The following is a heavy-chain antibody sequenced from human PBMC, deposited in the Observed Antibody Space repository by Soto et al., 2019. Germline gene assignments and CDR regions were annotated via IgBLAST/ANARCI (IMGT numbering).Heavy chain of an antibody. CDR3: ARIGNYYCSWRCWDCHRDQL. CDR2: INNSGST. CDR1: GASFSGYY. Sequence: SETLSLTCAVYGASFSGYYWSWIRQPPGKGLEWIGEINNSGSTNYNPSLKSRVTISVDTSKNQFSLKLSSVTAADTAVYYCARIGNYYCSWRCWDCHRDQLWGQGSPVT. D-gene: IGHD3-10*01. V-gene: IGHV4-34*01. J-gene: IGHJ6*02.